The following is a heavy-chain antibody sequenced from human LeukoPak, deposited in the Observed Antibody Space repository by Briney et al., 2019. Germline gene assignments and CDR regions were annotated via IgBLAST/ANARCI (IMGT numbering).Heavy chain of an antibody. CDR3: ASQSYSSSPSVGY. V-gene: IGHV3-21*01. CDR1: GFTFSSYS. D-gene: IGHD3-22*01. Sequence: GGSLRLSCAASGFTFSSYSMNWVRQAPGKGLEWVSSISSSSSYIYYADSVQGRFTIARDNAKNTFYLQMNSLRAEDTALYYCASQSYSSSPSVGYWGQGTLVTVSS. CDR2: ISSSSSYI. J-gene: IGHJ4*02.